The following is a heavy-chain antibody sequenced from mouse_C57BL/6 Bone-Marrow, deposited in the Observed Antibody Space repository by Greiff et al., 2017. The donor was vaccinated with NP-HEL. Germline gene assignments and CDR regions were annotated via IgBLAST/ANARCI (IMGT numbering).Heavy chain of an antibody. Sequence: VQLQQPGTELVKPGASGYTFTSYWMHWVKQRPGQGLEWIGNINPSNGGTNYNEKFKSKATLTVDKSSSTAYMQLSSLTSEDSAVYYCARAYYGSRFAYWGQGTLVTVSA. CDR2: INPSNGGT. D-gene: IGHD1-1*01. J-gene: IGHJ3*01. CDR1: GYTFTSYW. V-gene: IGHV1-53*01. CDR3: ARAYYGSRFAY.